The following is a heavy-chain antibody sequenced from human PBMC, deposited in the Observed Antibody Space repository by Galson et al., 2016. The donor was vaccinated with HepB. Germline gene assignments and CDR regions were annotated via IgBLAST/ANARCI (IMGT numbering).Heavy chain of an antibody. J-gene: IGHJ4*02. CDR3: STGDAAMGRSSGMDV. CDR2: TSSKADSYAT. CDR1: GFTLSGSS. Sequence: SLRLSCAASGFTLSGSSMHWVRQASGRGLEWVGRTSSKADSYATTYAASVKDRFTISRDDSKSTAYPQMNSLKTEDTAVYYCSTGDAAMGRSSGMDVWGQGTLVTVSS. V-gene: IGHV3-73*01. D-gene: IGHD5-18*01.